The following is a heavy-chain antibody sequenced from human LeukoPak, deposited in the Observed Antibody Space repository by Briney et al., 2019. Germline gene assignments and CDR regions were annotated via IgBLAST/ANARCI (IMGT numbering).Heavy chain of an antibody. CDR2: INTNTGNP. V-gene: IGHV7-4-1*02. J-gene: IGHJ4*02. CDR3: ARDRGFNGFDY. Sequence: ASVKVSCKASGYTSTSYGISWVRQAPGQGLEWMGWINTNTGNPTYAQGFTGRFVFSLDTSVSTAYLRISSLKAEDTAVYYCARDRGFNGFDYWGQGTLVTVSS. CDR1: GYTSTSYG.